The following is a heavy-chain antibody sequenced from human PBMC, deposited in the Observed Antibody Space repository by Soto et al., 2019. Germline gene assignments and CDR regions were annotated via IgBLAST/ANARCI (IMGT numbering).Heavy chain of an antibody. CDR3: ARPWRPLVVIPGAFDI. J-gene: IGHJ3*02. Sequence: GGSLRLSCAASGFTFSSYGMHWVRQAPGKGLEWVAVIWYDGSNKYYADSVKGRFTISRDNSKNTLYLQMNSLRAEDTAVYYCARPWRPLVVIPGAFDIWGQGTMVTVSS. CDR1: GFTFSSYG. CDR2: IWYDGSNK. V-gene: IGHV3-33*01. D-gene: IGHD3-22*01.